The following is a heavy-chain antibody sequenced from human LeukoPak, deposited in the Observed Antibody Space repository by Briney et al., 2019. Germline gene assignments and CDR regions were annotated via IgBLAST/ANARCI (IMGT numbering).Heavy chain of an antibody. CDR3: ARVITPSGSPDY. Sequence: GGSLRLSCAASGFTVSSSYVSWVRQAPGKGLEWVSVIYSGGSTYYADSVKGRFTISRDNSENTLYLQMNSLRAEDTAVYYCARVITPSGSPDYWGQGTLVTVSS. V-gene: IGHV3-53*01. D-gene: IGHD3-10*01. J-gene: IGHJ4*02. CDR2: IYSGGST. CDR1: GFTVSSSY.